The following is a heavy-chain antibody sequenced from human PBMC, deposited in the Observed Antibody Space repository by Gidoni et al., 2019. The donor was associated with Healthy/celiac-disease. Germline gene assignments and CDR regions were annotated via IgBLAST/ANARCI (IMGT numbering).Heavy chain of an antibody. CDR1: GFTFDAYA. V-gene: IGHV3-9*01. CDR2: SSWHSGSI. D-gene: IGHD1-7*01. J-gene: IGHJ3*02. Sequence: EVQLVESGGGLVQPGRSLRLSCAASGFTFDAYAMPWVRPAPGKDLEWVSGSSWHSGSIGYGDSGKGRFTISRDNVQNSMYLQMNSLRAEDTALYYCAKDRATDSVELGNAFDIWGQGTVVTVSS. CDR3: AKDRATDSVELGNAFDI.